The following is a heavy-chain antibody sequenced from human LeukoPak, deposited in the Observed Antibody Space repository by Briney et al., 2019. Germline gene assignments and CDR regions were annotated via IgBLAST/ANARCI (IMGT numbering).Heavy chain of an antibody. J-gene: IGHJ4*02. D-gene: IGHD6-19*01. CDR3: ARASSGWSEYYFDY. V-gene: IGHV3-53*01. CDR2: IYSGGST. CDR1: GFTFSTYN. Sequence: GGSLRLSCAASGFTFSTYNMSWVRQAPGKGLEWVSVIYSGGSTYYADSVKGRFTISRDNSKNTLYLQMNSLRAGDTAVYYCARASSGWSEYYFDYWGQGTLVTVSS.